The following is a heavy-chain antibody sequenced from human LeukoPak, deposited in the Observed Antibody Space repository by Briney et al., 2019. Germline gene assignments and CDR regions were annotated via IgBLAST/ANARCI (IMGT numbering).Heavy chain of an antibody. CDR2: ISAYNGNT. D-gene: IGHD3-3*01. CDR1: GYTFTGYY. Sequence: ASVKVSCKASGYTFTGYYMHWVRQAPGQGLEWMGWISAYNGNTNYAQKLQGRVTMTTDTSTSTAYMELRSLRSDDTAVYYCAILYYDFWSGSAIFYYCYGMDVWGQGTTVTVSS. CDR3: AILYYDFWSGSAIFYYCYGMDV. J-gene: IGHJ6*02. V-gene: IGHV1-18*04.